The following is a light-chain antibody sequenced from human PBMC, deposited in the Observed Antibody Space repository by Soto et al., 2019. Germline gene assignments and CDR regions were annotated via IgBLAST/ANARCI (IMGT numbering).Light chain of an antibody. CDR1: QSISSW. Sequence: DIQMTQSPSSLSASVGDRVTITCRASQSISSWLAWYQQKPGKAPKLLIYDASSLESGVPSRFSGSGSGTEFTLTITSLQSEDFEVYYCQQYKNWPLTFGGGTKVDIK. V-gene: IGKV1-5*01. CDR3: QQYKNWPLT. J-gene: IGKJ4*01. CDR2: DAS.